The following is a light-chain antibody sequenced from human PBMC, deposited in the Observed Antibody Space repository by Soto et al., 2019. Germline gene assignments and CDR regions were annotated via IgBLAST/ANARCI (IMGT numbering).Light chain of an antibody. J-gene: IGKJ2*01. Sequence: DIQMTQSPSTLSASVGDRVTITCRASQSISYWLAWYQQKPGKAPNLLIYKASSLESGVPSSFSGSGSGTEFTLTITSLQPDDFATYYCRHYNTYSPPYSFGQGTKLEI. CDR1: QSISYW. V-gene: IGKV1-5*03. CDR3: RHYNTYSPPYS. CDR2: KAS.